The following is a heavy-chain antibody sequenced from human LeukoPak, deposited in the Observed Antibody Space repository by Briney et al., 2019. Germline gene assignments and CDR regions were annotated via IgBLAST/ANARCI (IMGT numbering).Heavy chain of an antibody. Sequence: GGSLRLSCAASGFSFSGYAMSWVRQAPGKGLGWVSTISGDGGATYYADSVKGRFTISRDNSKNTLYLQMNTLRAEDTALYYCAKGGNSWPLSFDYWGQGTLVTVSS. CDR3: AKGGNSWPLSFDY. J-gene: IGHJ4*02. CDR1: GFSFSGYA. CDR2: ISGDGGAT. D-gene: IGHD4-11*01. V-gene: IGHV3-23*01.